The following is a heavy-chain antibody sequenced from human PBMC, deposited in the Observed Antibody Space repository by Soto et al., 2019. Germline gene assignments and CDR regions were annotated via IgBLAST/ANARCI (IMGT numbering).Heavy chain of an antibody. CDR1: EYTFIGFH. CDR2: INPKSGDT. Sequence: QVQLVQSGAEVKKPGASVKVSCEASEYTFIGFHLHWVRQAPGQGLEWMGWINPKSGDTKYAQQFQGRVTLTRDTSISTGYMELCRLESNDTAVYYCAKGLWTVGHCTGGSCYDGMDVWGQGTTVTVSS. CDR3: AKGLWTVGHCTGGSCYDGMDV. V-gene: IGHV1-2*02. D-gene: IGHD2-15*01. J-gene: IGHJ6*02.